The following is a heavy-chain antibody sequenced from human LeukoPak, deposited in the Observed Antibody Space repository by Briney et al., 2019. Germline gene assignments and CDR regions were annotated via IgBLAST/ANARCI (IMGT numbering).Heavy chain of an antibody. J-gene: IGHJ6*02. Sequence: PGRSLRLSCAASGFTFDDYAMHWVRHAPGKGLEWVSGISWNSGSIGYADSVKGRFTISRDNAKNSLYLQMNSLRAEDTALYYCAKDLGYCSGGSCYDYYGMDVWGQGTTVTVSS. V-gene: IGHV3-9*01. CDR1: GFTFDDYA. D-gene: IGHD2-15*01. CDR3: AKDLGYCSGGSCYDYYGMDV. CDR2: ISWNSGSI.